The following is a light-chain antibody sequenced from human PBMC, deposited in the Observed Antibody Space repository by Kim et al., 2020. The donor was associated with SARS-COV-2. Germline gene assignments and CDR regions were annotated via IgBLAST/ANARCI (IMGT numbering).Light chain of an antibody. J-gene: IGKJ4*01. CDR3: QQRGNWPLT. CDR1: QSVSSY. Sequence: VSPGERATLSCRASQSVSSYLAWYQQKPGQPPRLLIYAASTRATGIPARFSGGGSGTDFTLTISSLEPEDFAVYYCQQRGNWPLTFGGGTKVDIK. CDR2: AAS. V-gene: IGKV3-11*01.